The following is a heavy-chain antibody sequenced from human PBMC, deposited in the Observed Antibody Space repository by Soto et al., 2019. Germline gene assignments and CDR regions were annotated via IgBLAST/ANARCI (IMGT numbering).Heavy chain of an antibody. CDR1: GYTFTSYD. J-gene: IGHJ1*01. D-gene: IGHD2-8*01. V-gene: IGHV1-8*01. CDR2: MNPNSGNT. CDR3: ATRRALYCTNGVCRQARGSQYFQH. Sequence: QVQLVQSGAEVKKPGASVKVSCKASGYTFTSYDINWVRQATGQGLEWMGWMNPNSGNTGYEQKFQGRVTMTRNTSISTAYMELSSLRSEDTAVYYCATRRALYCTNGVCRQARGSQYFQHWGQGTLVTVSS.